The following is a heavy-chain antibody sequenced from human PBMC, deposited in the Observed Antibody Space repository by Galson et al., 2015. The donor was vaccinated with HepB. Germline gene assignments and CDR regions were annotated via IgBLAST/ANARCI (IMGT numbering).Heavy chain of an antibody. CDR3: ATAALWYSSSWYQPPDY. CDR1: GYTLTELS. Sequence: SVKVSCKVSGYTLTELSMHWVRQAPGKGLEWMGGFDPEDGETIYAQKFQGRVTMTEDTSTDTAYMELSSLRSEDTAVYYCATAALWYSSSWYQPPDYWGQGTLVTVSS. J-gene: IGHJ4*02. V-gene: IGHV1-24*01. CDR2: FDPEDGET. D-gene: IGHD6-13*01.